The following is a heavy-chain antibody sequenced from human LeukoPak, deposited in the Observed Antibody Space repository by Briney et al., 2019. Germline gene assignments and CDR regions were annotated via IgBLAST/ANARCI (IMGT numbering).Heavy chain of an antibody. Sequence: GGSLRLSCAASGFTFSSFWMSWVRQAPGKGLEWVANTNQGGSDSYYVDSVKGRFTISRDNAKNSLSLQMNSLRVEDTAVYYCARDAPDQWGGFDRWGQGIQVIVSS. V-gene: IGHV3-7*01. J-gene: IGHJ4*02. CDR1: GFTFSSFW. CDR3: ARDAPDQWGGFDR. CDR2: TNQGGSDS. D-gene: IGHD1-26*01.